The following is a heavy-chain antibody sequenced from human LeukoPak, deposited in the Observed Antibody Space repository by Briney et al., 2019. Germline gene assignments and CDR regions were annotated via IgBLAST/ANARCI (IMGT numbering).Heavy chain of an antibody. CDR3: ARLKSVGQWLPHFDY. D-gene: IGHD6-19*01. V-gene: IGHV4-59*01. J-gene: IGHJ4*02. CDR2: IYYSGST. CDR1: GGSISSYY. Sequence: PSETLSLTCTVSGGSISSYYWSWIRQPPGKGLEWIGYIYYSGSTNYNPSLKSRVTISVDTSKNQFSLKLSSVTAADTAVYYCARLKSVGQWLPHFDYWGQGTLVTVSS.